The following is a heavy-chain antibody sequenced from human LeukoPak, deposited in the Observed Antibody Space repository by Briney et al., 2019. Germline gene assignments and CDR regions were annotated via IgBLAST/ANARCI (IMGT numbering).Heavy chain of an antibody. CDR3: ARGVGDFWSGAPNWFDP. J-gene: IGHJ5*02. V-gene: IGHV4-61*01. CDR2: IYYSGST. D-gene: IGHD3-3*01. CDR1: GGSVSSGSYY. Sequence: PSETLSLTCTVSGGSVSSGSYYWSWIRQPPGKGLEWIGYIYYSGSTNYNPSLKSRVTISVDTSKNQFSLKLSSVTAADTAVYYCARGVGDFWSGAPNWFDPWGQGTLVTVSS.